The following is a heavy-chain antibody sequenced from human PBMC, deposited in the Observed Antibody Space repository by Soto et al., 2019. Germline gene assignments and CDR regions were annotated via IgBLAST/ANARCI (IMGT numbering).Heavy chain of an antibody. CDR1: GFTFSGYS. CDR3: AKGYYYDSSGYYIPIYYYYYGMDV. Sequence: GSVSLSCASSGFTFSGYSVSWVRQTPGKGLEWVSAISGSGGSTYYADSVKGRFTISRDNSKNTLYLQMNSLRAEDTAVYYCAKGYYYDSSGYYIPIYYYYYGMDVWGQGTTVTVSS. V-gene: IGHV3-23*01. D-gene: IGHD3-22*01. CDR2: ISGSGGST. J-gene: IGHJ6*02.